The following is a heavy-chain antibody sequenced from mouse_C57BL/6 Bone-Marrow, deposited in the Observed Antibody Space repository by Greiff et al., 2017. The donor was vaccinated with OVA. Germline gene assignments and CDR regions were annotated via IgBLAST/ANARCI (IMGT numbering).Heavy chain of an antibody. CDR3: ARWENYVGYYAMDY. CDR1: GYTFTSYW. CDR2: IHPNSGST. D-gene: IGHD1-1*01. Sequence: QVQLQQSGAELVKPGASVKLSCKASGYTFTSYWMHWVKQRPGQGLEWIGMIHPNSGSTNYNEKFKSKATLTVDKSSSTAYMQLSSLTSEDSAVYYCARWENYVGYYAMDYWGQGTSVTVSS. J-gene: IGHJ4*01. V-gene: IGHV1-64*01.